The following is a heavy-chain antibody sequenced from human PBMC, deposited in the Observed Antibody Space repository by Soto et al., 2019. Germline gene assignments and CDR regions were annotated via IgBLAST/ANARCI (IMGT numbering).Heavy chain of an antibody. CDR3: ARPGLNTAMVKNGNAFDI. V-gene: IGHV1-2*02. Sequence: ASVKVCCKASGYTFTGYYMNWVRQAPGQGLEWMGWINPNSGGTNYAQKFQGRVTMTRDTSISTAYMELSRLRSDDTAVYYCARPGLNTAMVKNGNAFDIWGQGTMVTVSS. D-gene: IGHD5-18*01. CDR1: GYTFTGYY. CDR2: INPNSGGT. J-gene: IGHJ3*02.